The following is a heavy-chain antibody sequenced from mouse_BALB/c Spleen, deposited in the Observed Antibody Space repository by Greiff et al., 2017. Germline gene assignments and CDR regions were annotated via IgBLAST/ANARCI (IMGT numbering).Heavy chain of an antibody. D-gene: IGHD1-1*01. Sequence: EVKLMESGRGLVQPGGSMKLSCVASGFTFSNYWMNWVRQSPEKGLEWVAEIRSKSNNYATHYAVSVKGRFTISRDDSKSSVYLQMNNVRAEDSGIYYCTEITWFAYWGQGTLVTVSA. CDR2: IRSKSNNYAT. CDR3: TEITWFAY. V-gene: IGHV6-6*02. CDR1: GFTFSNYW. J-gene: IGHJ3*01.